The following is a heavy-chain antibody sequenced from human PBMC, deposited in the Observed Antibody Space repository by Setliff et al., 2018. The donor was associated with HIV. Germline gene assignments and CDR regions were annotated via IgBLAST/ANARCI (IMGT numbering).Heavy chain of an antibody. V-gene: IGHV3-21*01. CDR2: ISARSTSK. CDR1: GFAFNNYI. CDR3: ARDFGYFDEYGDYYYMDV. D-gene: IGHD4-17*01. Sequence: GGSLRLSCTASGFAFNNYIMNWVRQAPGKGLEWISSISARSTSKYFVDSVRGRFTISRDNARNSLYLQMNNLRAEDTAVYYCARDFGYFDEYGDYYYMDVWGKGTTVTV. J-gene: IGHJ6*03.